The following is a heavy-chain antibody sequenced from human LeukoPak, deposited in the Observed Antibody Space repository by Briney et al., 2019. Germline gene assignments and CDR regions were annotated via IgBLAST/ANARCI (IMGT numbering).Heavy chain of an antibody. V-gene: IGHV1-18*01. CDR2: ISAYNGNT. D-gene: IGHD3-3*01. CDR3: ARGHRGHDFWSGYYTDYFDY. J-gene: IGHJ4*02. Sequence: ASVKVSCKASGYTFTSYGISWVRQAPGQGLEWMGWISAYNGNTNYAQKLQGRVTMTTDTSTSTAYMELRSLRSDDTAVYYCARGHRGHDFWSGYYTDYFDYWGQGTLVTVSS. CDR1: GYTFTSYG.